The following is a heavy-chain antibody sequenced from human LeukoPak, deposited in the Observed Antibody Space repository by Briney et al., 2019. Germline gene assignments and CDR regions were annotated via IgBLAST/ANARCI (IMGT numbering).Heavy chain of an antibody. V-gene: IGHV1-69*05. CDR2: IIPIFGTA. Sequence: SVKVSCKASGGTFSSYAISWVRQAPGQGLEWMGGIIPIFGTANYAQRFQGRVTVTRDTSPSTVHMELSGLRSEDTAVYYCARDQEGFDYWGQGTLVTVSS. CDR3: ARDQEGFDY. J-gene: IGHJ4*02. CDR1: GGTFSSYA.